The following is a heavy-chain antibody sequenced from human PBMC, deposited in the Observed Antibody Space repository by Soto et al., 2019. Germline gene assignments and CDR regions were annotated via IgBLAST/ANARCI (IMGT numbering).Heavy chain of an antibody. CDR1: GGTFSSYA. Sequence: ASVKVSCKASGGTFSSYAISWVRQAPGQGLEWMGGIIPIFGTANYAQKFQGRVTITADESTSTAYMELSSLRSEDTAVYYRAKLPLAYCGGDCINWFDPWGQGTLVTVSS. CDR3: AKLPLAYCGGDCINWFDP. J-gene: IGHJ5*02. CDR2: IIPIFGTA. V-gene: IGHV1-69*13. D-gene: IGHD2-21*02.